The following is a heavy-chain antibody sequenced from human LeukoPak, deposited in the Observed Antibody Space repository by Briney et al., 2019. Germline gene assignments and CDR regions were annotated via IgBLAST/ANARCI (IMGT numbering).Heavy chain of an antibody. V-gene: IGHV3-7*01. J-gene: IGHJ4*02. CDR1: GFTFSSLW. CDR3: ARGKFDFDY. D-gene: IGHD3-16*01. Sequence: GGFLRLSCAASGFTFSSLWMSWVRQAPGKGLEWVANINQDGSEKYYVDSVKGRFTISRDNANNLLYVQMNSLRAEDTAIYYCARGKFDFDYWGQGILVTVSS. CDR2: INQDGSEK.